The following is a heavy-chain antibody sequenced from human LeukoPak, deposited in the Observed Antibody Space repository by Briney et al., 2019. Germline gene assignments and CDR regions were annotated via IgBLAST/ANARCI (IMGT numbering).Heavy chain of an antibody. CDR2: ISAYNGNT. Sequence: ASVKVSCKASGYTFTSYGIRWVRQAPGQGREWMGWISAYNGNTNYAQKLQGRVTMTTDTSTSTAYMELRSLRSDDTAVYYCARYMVRGDPFDYWGQGTLVTVSS. J-gene: IGHJ4*02. V-gene: IGHV1-18*01. CDR1: GYTFTSYG. D-gene: IGHD3-10*01. CDR3: ARYMVRGDPFDY.